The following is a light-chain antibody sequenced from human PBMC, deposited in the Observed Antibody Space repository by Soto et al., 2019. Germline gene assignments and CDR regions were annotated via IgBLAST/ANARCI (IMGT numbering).Light chain of an antibody. CDR1: QSISHW. V-gene: IGKV1-5*01. CDR3: QQYNSYSWT. J-gene: IGKJ1*01. Sequence: DIQMTQAPSTLSASSGDSAITTSSASQSISHWLAWYQQKPGKAPKLLIYDASSWESGVPSRFSGSGSGTEFTLTISSLQPDDFATYYCQQYNSYSWTFGQGTKVDIK. CDR2: DAS.